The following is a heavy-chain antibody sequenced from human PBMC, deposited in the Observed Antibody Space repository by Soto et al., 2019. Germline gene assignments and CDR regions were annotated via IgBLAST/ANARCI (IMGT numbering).Heavy chain of an antibody. CDR3: ARMPDYYDSSGYYSHYGMDV. J-gene: IGHJ6*02. Sequence: SGPTLVNPTQTLTLTCTFSGFSLSTSGMCVSWIRQPPGKALEWLALIDWDDDKYYSTSLKTRLTISKDTSKNQVVLTMTNMDPVDTATYYCARMPDYYDSSGYYSHYGMDVWRQGTTVTVSS. CDR2: IDWDDDK. CDR1: GFSLSTSGMC. V-gene: IGHV2-70*01. D-gene: IGHD3-22*01.